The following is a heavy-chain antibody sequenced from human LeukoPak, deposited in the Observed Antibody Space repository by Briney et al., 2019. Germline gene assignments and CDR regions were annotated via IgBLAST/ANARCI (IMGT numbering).Heavy chain of an antibody. J-gene: IGHJ4*02. CDR3: AKGGSRDIVVVPAAPIDY. V-gene: IGHV3-30*18. CDR2: ISYDGSNK. D-gene: IGHD2-2*01. Sequence: GRSLRLSCAASGFTFSSYGMHWVRQAPGKGLEWVAVISYDGSNKYYADSVKGRFTISRDNSKNTLYLQMNSLRAEDTAVYYCAKGGSRDIVVVPAAPIDYWGQGTLVTVSS. CDR1: GFTFSSYG.